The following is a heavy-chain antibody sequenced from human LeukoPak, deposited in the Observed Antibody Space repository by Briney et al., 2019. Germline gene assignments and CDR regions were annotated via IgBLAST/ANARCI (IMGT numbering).Heavy chain of an antibody. CDR2: IFHSGTT. CDR3: ARGYGSNAGEVWFDP. J-gene: IGHJ5*02. CDR1: GGSLSSGGYS. V-gene: IGHV4-30-2*01. Sequence: SETLSLTCAVSGGSLSSGGYSWSWIRQPPGKGLEWIGFIFHSGTTYYNPSLRSRVTISVDRSKNQFSLKLSSVTAADTAVYYCARGYGSNAGEVWFDPWGQGTLVTVSS. D-gene: IGHD4-23*01.